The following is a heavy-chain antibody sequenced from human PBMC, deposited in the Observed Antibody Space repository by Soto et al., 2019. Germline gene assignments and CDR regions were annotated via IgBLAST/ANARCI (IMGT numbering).Heavy chain of an antibody. CDR2: ISGSGGRT. J-gene: IGHJ4*02. CDR3: AKGTLAYCGGDCFSHLSGEY. D-gene: IGHD2-21*02. Sequence: GGSLRLSCAASGFTFSSYAMSWFRQAPGRWLEWVSAISGSGGRTYYADSVKGRFTISRDNSKNTLYLQMNTLRAEDTAVYYCAKGTLAYCGGDCFSHLSGEYWGQGT. V-gene: IGHV3-23*01. CDR1: GFTFSSYA.